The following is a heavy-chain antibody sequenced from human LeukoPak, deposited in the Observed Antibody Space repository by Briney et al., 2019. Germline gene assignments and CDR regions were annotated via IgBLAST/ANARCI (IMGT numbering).Heavy chain of an antibody. CDR1: GYTFTSYG. CDR3: ARVKARGSIDTLRWFDP. J-gene: IGHJ5*02. CDR2: ISAYNGNT. Sequence: ASVKVSCKASGYTFTSYGISWVRQAPGQGLEWMGWISAYNGNTNYAQKLQGRVTMTTDTSTSTAYMELRSLRSDDTAVYYCARVKARGSIDTLRWFDPWGQGTLVTVSS. V-gene: IGHV1-18*01. D-gene: IGHD1-26*01.